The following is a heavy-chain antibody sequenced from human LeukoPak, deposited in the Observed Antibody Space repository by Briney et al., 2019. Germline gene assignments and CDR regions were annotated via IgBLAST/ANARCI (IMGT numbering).Heavy chain of an antibody. CDR1: GFTFSSYA. CDR2: ISGSGGST. Sequence: PGGSLRLSCAASGFTFSSYAMSWVRQAPGKGLEWVSAISGSGGSTYYADSVKGRFTISRDNSKNTLYLQMNSLRAEDTAVYYCAKDPYGIAARPEGDDYWGQGTLVTVSS. CDR3: AKDPYGIAARPEGDDY. V-gene: IGHV3-23*01. D-gene: IGHD6-6*01. J-gene: IGHJ4*02.